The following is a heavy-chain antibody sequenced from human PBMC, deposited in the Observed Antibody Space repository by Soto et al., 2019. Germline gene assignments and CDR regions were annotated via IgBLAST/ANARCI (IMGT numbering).Heavy chain of an antibody. J-gene: IGHJ1*01. CDR3: ARDCSSTSCYIKYFQH. V-gene: IGHV1-18*04. CDR1: GYTFTRYG. Sequence: VASVKVSCKASGYTFTRYGISWVRQAPGQGLEWMGWISAYNGNTNYAQKLQGRVTMTTDTSTSTAYMELRSLRSDDTAVYYCARDCSSTSCYIKYFQHWGQGTLVTVSS. CDR2: ISAYNGNT. D-gene: IGHD2-2*02.